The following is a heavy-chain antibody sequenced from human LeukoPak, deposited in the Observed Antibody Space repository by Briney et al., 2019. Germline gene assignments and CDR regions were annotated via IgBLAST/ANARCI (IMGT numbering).Heavy chain of an antibody. CDR2: IHYSGKV. V-gene: IGHV4-39*01. Sequence: SETLSLTCTVSGGSLRSSGHWWVWIRQPPGKGLEWIGSIHYSGKVYYDPSLKSRVTTSVDTSTDQFSLRLSSATAADTAIYYCARLSGDQSSAWYFVAWGQGTLVTVSS. CDR1: GGSLRSSGHW. J-gene: IGHJ4*02. D-gene: IGHD6-19*01. CDR3: ARLSGDQSSAWYFVA.